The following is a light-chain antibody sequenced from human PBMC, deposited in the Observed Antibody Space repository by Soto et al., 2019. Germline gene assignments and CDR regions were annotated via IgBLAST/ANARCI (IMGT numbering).Light chain of an antibody. CDR1: QGISTY. CDR3: QQYIRYPWT. CDR2: GAS. J-gene: IGKJ1*01. Sequence: DIQMTQSPSSLSASVGDIVTITCRASQGISTYLAWFQQRPGKAPKALIYGASNLLSGVTSNLRGSGYGTDLTLTISSMQPEDFETYYCQQYIRYPWTFGQGTKVDI. V-gene: IGKV1-16*02.